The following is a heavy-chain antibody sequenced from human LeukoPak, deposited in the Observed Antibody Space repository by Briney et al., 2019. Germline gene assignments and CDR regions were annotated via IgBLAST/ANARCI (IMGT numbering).Heavy chain of an antibody. CDR1: GFTFSNYM. CDR3: AKDPYGDYSI. V-gene: IGHV3-23*01. Sequence: GGSLRLSCAASGFTFSNYMMRWVRQAPGKGLEWVSAISGSGGSTYYADSVKGRFTISRDNSKNTLYLQMNSLRAEDTAVYYCAKDPYGDYSIWGQGTLVTVSS. J-gene: IGHJ4*02. D-gene: IGHD4-17*01. CDR2: ISGSGGST.